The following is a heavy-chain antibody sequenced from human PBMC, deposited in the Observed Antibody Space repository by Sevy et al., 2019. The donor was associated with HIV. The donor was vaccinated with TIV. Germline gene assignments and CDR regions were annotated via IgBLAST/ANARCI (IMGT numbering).Heavy chain of an antibody. CDR1: GFTFSSYW. CDR3: AREQHGDTAMDSNFDY. V-gene: IGHV3-74*01. Sequence: GGSLRLSCAASGFTFSSYWMHWVRQAPGKGLVWVSRINSDGSSTSYADSVKGRFTISRDNAKNTLYMQMNRLRAEDTAVYYSAREQHGDTAMDSNFDYWGQGTLVTVSS. D-gene: IGHD5-18*01. J-gene: IGHJ4*02. CDR2: INSDGSST.